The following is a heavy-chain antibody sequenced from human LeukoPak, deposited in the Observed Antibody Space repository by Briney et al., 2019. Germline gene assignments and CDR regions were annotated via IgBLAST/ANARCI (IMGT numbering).Heavy chain of an antibody. CDR1: GVSINISY. J-gene: IGHJ4*02. V-gene: IGHV4-59*12. Sequence: PSETLSLTCTVSGVSINISYWSWIRQPPGKGLEWIGFIYYGGSTNYNPSLKSRVTMSVDTSKNQFSLKLSSVTAADTAVYYCARGRAARPGPYYFDYWGQGTLVTVSS. CDR2: IYYGGST. D-gene: IGHD6-6*01. CDR3: ARGRAARPGPYYFDY.